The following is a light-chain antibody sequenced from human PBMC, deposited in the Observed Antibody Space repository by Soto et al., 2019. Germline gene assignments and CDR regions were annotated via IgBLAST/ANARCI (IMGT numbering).Light chain of an antibody. J-gene: IGKJ4*01. CDR1: QSVSSIY. Sequence: EIVFTQSPGTLSLSPGERATLSCRASQSVSSIYLAWYQQKPGQAPRLLIYGASSRPTGIPDRFSGSGSGTDFTLTISRLEPEDFAVYYCQQYGSSALTLGGGTKVDIK. CDR3: QQYGSSALT. V-gene: IGKV3-20*01. CDR2: GAS.